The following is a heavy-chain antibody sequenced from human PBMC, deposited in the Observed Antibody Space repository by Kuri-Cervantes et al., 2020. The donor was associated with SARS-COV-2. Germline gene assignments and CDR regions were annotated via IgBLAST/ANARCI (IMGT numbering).Heavy chain of an antibody. CDR2: IGTAGDT. Sequence: GESLKISSAASGFTFSSYDMHWVRQATGKSLEWVSAIGTAGDTYYPGSVKGRFTISRENAKNSLYLQMNSLRAEDTAVYYCARAHHKYSYGQTPFDYWGQGTLVTVSS. D-gene: IGHD5-18*01. CDR3: ARAHHKYSYGQTPFDY. V-gene: IGHV3-13*01. CDR1: GFTFSSYD. J-gene: IGHJ4*02.